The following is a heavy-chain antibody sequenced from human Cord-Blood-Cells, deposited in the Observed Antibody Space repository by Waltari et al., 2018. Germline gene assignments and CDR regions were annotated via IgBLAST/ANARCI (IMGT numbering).Heavy chain of an antibody. J-gene: IGHJ4*02. Sequence: QVQLLEPGPGMVKPSETLSLTCAVSGYSITSGHYWCWLRQPPGQGLEWIGSIYHSGSTYYNPSLKSRVTISVDTSKNQFSLKLSSVTAADTAVYYCARGGSGIAAPFDYWGQGTLVTVSS. CDR1: GYSITSGHY. V-gene: IGHV4-38-2*01. CDR3: ARGGSGIAAPFDY. D-gene: IGHD6-13*01. CDR2: IYHSGST.